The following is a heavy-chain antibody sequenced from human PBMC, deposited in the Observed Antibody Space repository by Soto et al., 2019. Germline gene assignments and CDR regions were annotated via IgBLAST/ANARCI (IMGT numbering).Heavy chain of an antibody. CDR3: ARIRYSSGWYEIDL. Sequence: QVQLQESGPGLVKPSDTLSLTCAVSGYSISSSNWWGWIRQPPGKGLEWIGYIYYSGSTYYNPSLKSRVTMSVGTSKIQFSLKVSSVAAVDTAMYYCARIRYSSGWYEIDLWGRGTLVTVSS. D-gene: IGHD6-19*01. CDR2: IYYSGST. V-gene: IGHV4-28*01. CDR1: GYSISSSNW. J-gene: IGHJ2*01.